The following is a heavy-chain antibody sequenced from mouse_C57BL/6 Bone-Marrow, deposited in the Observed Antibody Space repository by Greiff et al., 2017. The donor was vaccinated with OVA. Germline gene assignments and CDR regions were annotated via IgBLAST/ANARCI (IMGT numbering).Heavy chain of an antibody. Sequence: EVQLVESGAELVKPGASVKLSCTASGFNFNDYYMHWVKQSTEQGLEWIGRIDPEDGETKYAPKFQGKATITADTSSNNAYLQLRSLTSEDTAFYYFARSVLPSYYAMDYWGQGTSVTVSS. J-gene: IGHJ4*01. CDR2: IDPEDGET. CDR1: GFNFNDYY. D-gene: IGHD2-10*01. V-gene: IGHV14-2*01. CDR3: ARSVLPSYYAMDY.